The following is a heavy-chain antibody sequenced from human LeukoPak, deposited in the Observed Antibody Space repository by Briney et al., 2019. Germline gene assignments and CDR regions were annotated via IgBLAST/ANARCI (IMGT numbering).Heavy chain of an antibody. Sequence: SETLSLTCAVSGGSISSSNWWSWVRQPPGKGLEWIGEIYHSGSTNYNPSLKSRVTISVDKSKNQFSLDLTSVTAADTAVYYCARNRGWYATDVWGQGAAVTVSS. CDR3: ARNRGWYATDV. D-gene: IGHD6-19*01. J-gene: IGHJ6*02. CDR2: IYHSGST. CDR1: GGSISSSNW. V-gene: IGHV4-4*02.